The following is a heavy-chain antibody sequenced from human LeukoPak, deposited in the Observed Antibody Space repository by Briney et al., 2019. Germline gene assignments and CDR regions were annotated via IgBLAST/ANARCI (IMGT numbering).Heavy chain of an antibody. J-gene: IGHJ4*02. D-gene: IGHD2-8*01. CDR1: GFTFSDYH. CDR3: TRDVWGDRDNYFDC. CDR2: ISGSSIYT. Sequence: PGGSLRLSCAASGFTFSDYHMTWIRQAPGKGLEWVSYISGSSIYTSYADSVKGRFTISRDNAKNTLYLEMNNLRAEDTAVYYCTRDVWGDRDNYFDCWGQGTLVTVSS. V-gene: IGHV3-11*06.